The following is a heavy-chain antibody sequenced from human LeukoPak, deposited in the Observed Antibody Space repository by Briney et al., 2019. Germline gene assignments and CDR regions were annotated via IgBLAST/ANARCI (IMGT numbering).Heavy chain of an antibody. V-gene: IGHV3-33*08. CDR3: ARMVRESDY. CDR1: GFTFSSYG. D-gene: IGHD3-10*01. CDR2: IWYGGSNK. Sequence: GGSLRLSCAASGFTFSSYGMHWVRQAPGKGLEWVAVIWYGGSNKYYADSVKGRFTISRDNSKNTLYLQMNSLRAEDTAFYYCARMVRESDYWGQGVLVTVSS. J-gene: IGHJ4*02.